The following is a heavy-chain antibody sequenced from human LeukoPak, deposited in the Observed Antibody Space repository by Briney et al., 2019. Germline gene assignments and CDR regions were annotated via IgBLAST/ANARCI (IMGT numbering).Heavy chain of an antibody. Sequence: ASVKVSCKASGYTFTSYGISWVRQAPGQGLEWMGWISAYNGNTNYAQKLQGRVTMTTDTSTSTAYMKLRSLRSDDTAVYYCARGGERYCSSTSCYGPFDYWGQGTLVTVSS. V-gene: IGHV1-18*01. CDR2: ISAYNGNT. CDR3: ARGGERYCSSTSCYGPFDY. CDR1: GYTFTSYG. D-gene: IGHD2-2*01. J-gene: IGHJ4*02.